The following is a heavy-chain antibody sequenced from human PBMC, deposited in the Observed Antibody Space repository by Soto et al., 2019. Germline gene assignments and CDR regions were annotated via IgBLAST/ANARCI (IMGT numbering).Heavy chain of an antibody. CDR3: AKDQDVHTATAVDY. CDR1: GFTFRTYA. J-gene: IGHJ4*02. CDR2: ISGSGSST. V-gene: IGHV3-23*01. Sequence: EVQLLESGGGLVQPGGSLRLSCAASGFTFRTYAMNWVRQAPGKGLEWVSAISGSGSSTYYADSVQGRFTISRDDSKNTLYLQMNSLRAEDTAVYYCAKDQDVHTATAVDYWGQGTLVTVS. D-gene: IGHD5-18*01.